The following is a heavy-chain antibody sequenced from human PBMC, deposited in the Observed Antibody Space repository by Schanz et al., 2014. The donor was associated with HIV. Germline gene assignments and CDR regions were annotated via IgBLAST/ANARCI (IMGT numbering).Heavy chain of an antibody. D-gene: IGHD5-12*01. Sequence: QVQLVQSGAAVKKPEASVKVSCKASGYTFSSYAISWVRQAPGQGLEWMGGIIPIFGTTNYAQKFQGRVTITADESTSTAYMDLRSLRSDDTAVYYCARGAAEMATMTPWRYWGQGTLVTVSS. CDR2: IIPIFGTT. V-gene: IGHV1-69*01. CDR3: ARGAAEMATMTPWRY. J-gene: IGHJ4*02. CDR1: GYTFSSYA.